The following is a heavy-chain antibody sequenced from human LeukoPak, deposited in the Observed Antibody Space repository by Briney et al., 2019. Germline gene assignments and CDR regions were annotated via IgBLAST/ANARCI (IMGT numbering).Heavy chain of an antibody. CDR2: IKQDGSQK. J-gene: IGHJ1*01. V-gene: IGHV3-7*01. CDR3: ARESFAARWD. Sequence: GGSQRLSCAASGFTFSRHWMSWVRQAPGKGLEWVANIKQDGSQKSYVDSVKGRFTISRDNANNLLYLQMNSLRAEDTAVYYCARESFAARWDWGQGTLVTVSS. CDR1: GFTFSRHW. D-gene: IGHD6-6*01.